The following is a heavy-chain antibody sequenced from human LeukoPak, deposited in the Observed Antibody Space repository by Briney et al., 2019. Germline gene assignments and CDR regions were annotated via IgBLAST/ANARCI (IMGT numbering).Heavy chain of an antibody. D-gene: IGHD3-10*01. CDR3: ARDLSLDYYYGSGSHFDY. J-gene: IGHJ4*02. CDR1: GYTLTSYG. CDR2: ISDYNGNT. Sequence: ASVKVSCKASGYTLTSYGISWVRQAPGQGLEWMGWISDYNGNTNYAQKLQGRVTMTTDTSTSTAYMELRSLRSDDTAVYYCARDLSLDYYYGSGSHFDYWGQGTLVTVSS. V-gene: IGHV1-18*01.